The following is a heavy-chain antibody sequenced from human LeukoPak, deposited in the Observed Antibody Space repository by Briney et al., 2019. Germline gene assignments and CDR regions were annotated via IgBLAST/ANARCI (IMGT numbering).Heavy chain of an antibody. CDR2: IKQDGSEK. Sequence: GGSLRLSCAASGFTFSSYWMSWVRQAPGEGLEWVANIKQDGSEKYYVDSVKGRFTISRDNAKNSLYLQMNSLRAEDTAVYYCARISGGYQVLPFDYWGQGTLVTVSS. CDR1: GFTFSSYW. CDR3: ARISGGYQVLPFDY. D-gene: IGHD2-2*01. V-gene: IGHV3-7*01. J-gene: IGHJ4*02.